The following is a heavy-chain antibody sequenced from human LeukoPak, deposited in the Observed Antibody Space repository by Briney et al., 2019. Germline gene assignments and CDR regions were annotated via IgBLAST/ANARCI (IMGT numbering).Heavy chain of an antibody. Sequence: PSETLSLTCAVSGYSISSGYYWGWIRPPPGKGLEWIGSIYHSGSTYYNPSLRSRVTISVDTSKNQFSLKLSSVTAADTAVYYCARHGYVDTGYYYMDVWGKGTTVTVSS. CDR1: GYSISSGYY. D-gene: IGHD5-18*01. CDR2: IYHSGST. J-gene: IGHJ6*03. V-gene: IGHV4-38-2*01. CDR3: ARHGYVDTGYYYMDV.